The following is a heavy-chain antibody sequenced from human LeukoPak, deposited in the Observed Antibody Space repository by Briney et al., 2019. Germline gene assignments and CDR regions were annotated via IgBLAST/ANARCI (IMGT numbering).Heavy chain of an antibody. J-gene: IGHJ5*02. V-gene: IGHV3-7*03. CDR3: AKNRYQLLWWFDP. CDR1: GFTFSSYW. D-gene: IGHD2-2*01. Sequence: PGGSLRLSCAASGFTFSSYWMSWVRQAPGKGLEWVANVKQDGSEKYYVDSVKGRFTISRDNSKNTLYLQMNSLRAEDTAVYYCAKNRYQLLWWFDPWGQGTLVTVSS. CDR2: VKQDGSEK.